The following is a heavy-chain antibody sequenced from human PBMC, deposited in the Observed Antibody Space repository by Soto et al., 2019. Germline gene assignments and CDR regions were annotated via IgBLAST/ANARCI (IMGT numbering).Heavy chain of an antibody. J-gene: IGHJ6*02. Sequence: SETLSLTCTVSGGSISSSSYYWGWIRQPPGKGLEWIGSIYYSGSTYYNPSLKSRVTISVDTSKNQFSLKLSSVTAADTAVYYCAVPYYYGSGSARPYYYYGMDVWGQGTTVTVS. CDR1: GGSISSSSYY. CDR2: IYYSGST. CDR3: AVPYYYGSGSARPYYYYGMDV. V-gene: IGHV4-39*01. D-gene: IGHD3-10*01.